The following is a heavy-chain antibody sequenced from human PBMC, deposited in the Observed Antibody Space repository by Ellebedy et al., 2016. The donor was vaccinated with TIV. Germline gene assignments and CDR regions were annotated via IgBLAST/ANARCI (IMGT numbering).Heavy chain of an antibody. CDR2: IIQSGTM. CDR1: GGSLSGYY. V-gene: IGHV4-34*12. CDR3: ARWFGELLYVRWFDS. D-gene: IGHD3-10*01. Sequence: SETLSLTCAVYGGSLSGYYWSWIRQPPGKGLEWIGEIIQSGTMNYSPSLKSRVTISVDTSKNQFSLKLSSVTAADTAVYHCARWFGELLYVRWFDSWGQGTLVTVSS. J-gene: IGHJ5*01.